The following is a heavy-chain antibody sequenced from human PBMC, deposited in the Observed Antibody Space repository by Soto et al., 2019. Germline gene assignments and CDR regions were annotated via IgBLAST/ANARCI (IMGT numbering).Heavy chain of an antibody. D-gene: IGHD3-16*01. CDR3: ARLGSRYIWAMDV. CDR2: IYPGDSDT. V-gene: IGHV5-51*03. CDR1: GYIFTNYW. J-gene: IGHJ6*02. Sequence: EVQLVQSGAEVKKPGESLKISCKGSGYIFTNYWIGWVRQMPGKGLEWMGIIYPGDSDTTYSPSFQGQVTFSADKSINTAYLQWSSLRASDTAMYYCARLGSRYIWAMDVWGQGTTVTVSS.